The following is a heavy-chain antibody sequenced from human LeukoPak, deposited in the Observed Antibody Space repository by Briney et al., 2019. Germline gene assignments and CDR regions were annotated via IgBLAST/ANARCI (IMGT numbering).Heavy chain of an antibody. CDR1: GFTVSSNY. CDR3: AKDGATPAAGYYFDY. Sequence: PGGSLRLSCAASGFTVSSNYMSWVRQAPGKGLEWVSVIYSGGSTYYADSVKGRFTISRDNSRNTLFLQMNSLRTEDTAIYYCAKDGATPAAGYYFDYWGQGTPVTVSS. D-gene: IGHD6-13*01. CDR2: IYSGGST. J-gene: IGHJ4*02. V-gene: IGHV3-66*02.